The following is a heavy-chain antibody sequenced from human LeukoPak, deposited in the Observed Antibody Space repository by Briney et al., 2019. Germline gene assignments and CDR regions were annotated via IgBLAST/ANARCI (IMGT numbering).Heavy chain of an antibody. J-gene: IGHJ5*02. CDR1: GGSISSYY. V-gene: IGHV4-59*08. Sequence: PSETLSLTCTVSGGSISSYYWSWIRQPPGKGLEWIGYIYYSGSTNYNPSLKSRVTISVDTSKNQFSLKLSSVTAADTAVYYCARRACTNGVCYVDPWGQGTLVTVSS. CDR2: IYYSGST. D-gene: IGHD2-8*01. CDR3: ARRACTNGVCYVDP.